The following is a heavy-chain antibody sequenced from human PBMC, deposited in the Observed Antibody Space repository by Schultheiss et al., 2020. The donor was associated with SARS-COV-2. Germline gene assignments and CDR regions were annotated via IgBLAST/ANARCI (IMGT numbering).Heavy chain of an antibody. D-gene: IGHD4-11*01. CDR3: ARTDYSNFGFYYYYYGMDV. V-gene: IGHV2-5*01. J-gene: IGHJ6*02. CDR2: IYWNDDK. Sequence: SGPTLVKPTQTLTLTCTFSGFSLSTSGVGVGWIRQPPGKALEWLALIYWNDDKRYSPSLKSRLTITKDTSKNQVVLTMTNMDPVDTATYYCARTDYSNFGFYYYYYGMDVWGQGTTVTVFS. CDR1: GFSLSTSGVG.